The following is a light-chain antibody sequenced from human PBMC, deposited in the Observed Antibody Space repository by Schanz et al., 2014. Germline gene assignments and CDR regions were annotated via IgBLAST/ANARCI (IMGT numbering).Light chain of an antibody. CDR2: GTS. CDR3: QHYDNWPLG. CDR1: QTVSSGY. V-gene: IGKV3-15*01. J-gene: IGKJ4*01. Sequence: ETVMTQSPATLSVSPGERATLSCRASQTVSSGYLAWYQQKPGQAPRLLIYGTSTRATGIPARFSGSGSGTEFTLTISSLKSEDFAIYYCQHYDNWPLGFGGGTRVEIK.